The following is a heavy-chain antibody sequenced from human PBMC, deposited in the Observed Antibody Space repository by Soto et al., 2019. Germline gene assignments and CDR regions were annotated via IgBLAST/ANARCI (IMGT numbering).Heavy chain of an antibody. D-gene: IGHD2-2*01. CDR1: GGTFSSYA. CDR2: IIPIFGTA. J-gene: IGHJ4*02. V-gene: IGHV1-69*13. CDR3: ARGSVGYCSSTRCSQFDY. Sequence: SVKVSCKASGGTFSSYAISWVRQAPGQGLEWMGGIIPIFGTANYAQKFQGRVTITADESTSTAYMELSSLRSEDTAVYYCARGSVGYCSSTRCSQFDYWGQGTLVTVSS.